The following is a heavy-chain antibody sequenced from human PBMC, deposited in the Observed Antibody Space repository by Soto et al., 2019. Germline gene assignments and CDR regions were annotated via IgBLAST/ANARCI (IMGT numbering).Heavy chain of an antibody. J-gene: IGHJ4*02. Sequence: NPSETLSLTCTVSGGSISSGDYYWSWIRQPPGKGLEWIGYIYYSGSTYYNPSLKSRVTISVDTSKNQFSLKLSSVTAADTAVYYCARVRRQRGYGYHLDYWGQGTLVTVSS. V-gene: IGHV4-30-4*01. CDR2: IYYSGST. D-gene: IGHD5-18*01. CDR3: ARVRRQRGYGYHLDY. CDR1: GGSISSGDYY.